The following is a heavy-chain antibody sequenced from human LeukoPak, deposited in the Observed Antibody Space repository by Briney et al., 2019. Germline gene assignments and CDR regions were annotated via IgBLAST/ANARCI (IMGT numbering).Heavy chain of an antibody. CDR3: ARLGNSGYDVDY. D-gene: IGHD5-12*01. Sequence: GGSLRLSCAASGFTFSSYSMNWVRQAPGKGLEWVSSILSSSSYIYYADSVKGRFTISRDNAKNSLYLKMNRLRAEDTAVYYCARLGNSGYDVDYWGQGTLVTVSS. CDR1: GFTFSSYS. V-gene: IGHV3-21*01. CDR2: ILSSSSYI. J-gene: IGHJ4*02.